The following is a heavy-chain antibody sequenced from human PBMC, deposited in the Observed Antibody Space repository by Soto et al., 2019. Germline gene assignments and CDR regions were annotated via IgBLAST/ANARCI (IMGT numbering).Heavy chain of an antibody. D-gene: IGHD2-8*01. J-gene: IGHJ5*02. V-gene: IGHV4-59*01. CDR3: ARAPMVLSRSYFDP. CDR2: ISYSGNT. Sequence: SETLSLTCTVSGGSISNFYWSWIRQPPGKGLEWIGYISYSGNTNYNPSLKSRVSISVDTSKNQLSLNLTSVTAADTAVYYCARAPMVLSRSYFDPWGQGTPVTVSS. CDR1: GGSISNFY.